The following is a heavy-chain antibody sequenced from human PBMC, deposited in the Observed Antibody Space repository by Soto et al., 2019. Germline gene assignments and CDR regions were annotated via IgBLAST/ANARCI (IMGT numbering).Heavy chain of an antibody. CDR3: ARTGYYTHYYYYGMDV. CDR1: GDSVSSNSAA. D-gene: IGHD3-9*01. CDR2: TYYRSKWYN. J-gene: IGHJ6*02. Sequence: SQTLSLTCAISGDSVSSNSAAWNWIRQSPSRGLEWLGRTYYRSKWYNDYAVSVKSRITINPDTSKNQFSLQLNSVTPEDTAVYYCARTGYYTHYYYYGMDVWGQGTTVTVSS. V-gene: IGHV6-1*01.